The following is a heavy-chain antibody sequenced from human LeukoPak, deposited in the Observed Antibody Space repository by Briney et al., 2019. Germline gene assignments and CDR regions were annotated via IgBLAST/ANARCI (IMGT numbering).Heavy chain of an antibody. CDR1: GFTFSSYT. V-gene: IGHV3-23*01. Sequence: GGSLRLSCAASGFTFSSYTMNWVRQALGQGLEWVSTISDPHSGSETHYADSVKGRFTISRDKSKNTLYLQMNSLRAEDTALYYCAKALTNSWYYFDYWGQGTLVTVSS. J-gene: IGHJ4*02. CDR2: ISDPHSGSET. CDR3: AKALTNSWYYFDY. D-gene: IGHD6-13*01.